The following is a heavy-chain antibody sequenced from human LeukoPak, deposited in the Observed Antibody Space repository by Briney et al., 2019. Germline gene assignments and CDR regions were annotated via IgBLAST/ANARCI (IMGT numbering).Heavy chain of an antibody. CDR2: ISSSGSTI. V-gene: IGHV3-48*04. J-gene: IGHJ4*02. Sequence: GGSLRLSCAASGFTFSSYGMNWVRQAPGKGLEWVAYISSSGSTIYYADSVKGRFTVSRDNAKNSLYLQMQSLRAEDTAVYYCSKDEDYGVFFPLADYWGQGTLVTVSS. CDR3: SKDEDYGVFFPLADY. D-gene: IGHD4-17*01. CDR1: GFTFSSYG.